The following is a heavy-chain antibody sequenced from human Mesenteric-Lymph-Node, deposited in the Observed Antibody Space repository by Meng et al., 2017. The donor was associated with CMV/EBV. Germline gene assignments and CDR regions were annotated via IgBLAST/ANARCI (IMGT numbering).Heavy chain of an antibody. D-gene: IGHD3-9*01. CDR1: GYIFTNYW. CDR3: ARPGILKENAFDL. Sequence: KVSCKGSGYIFTNYWIGWVRQMPGKGLEWMGIIYPGDSGTRYSPSFQGQVTISVDKSISTAYLQWRRLKASDTAIYFCARPGILKENAFDLWGQGTMVTVSS. CDR2: IYPGDSGT. J-gene: IGHJ3*01. V-gene: IGHV5-51*01.